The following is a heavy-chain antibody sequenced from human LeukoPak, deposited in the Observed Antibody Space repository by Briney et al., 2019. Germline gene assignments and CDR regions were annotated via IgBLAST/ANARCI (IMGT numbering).Heavy chain of an antibody. CDR2: IYYSGGT. J-gene: IGHJ5*02. Sequence: SETLSLTCTVSGGSISSGDYYWSWIRQPPGKGLEWIGYIYYSGGTYYNPSLKSRVTISVDTSKNQFSLKLSSVTAADTAVYYCARDHRGYGDYVGFDPWGQGTLVTVSS. CDR3: ARDHRGYGDYVGFDP. CDR1: GGSISSGDYY. V-gene: IGHV4-30-4*02. D-gene: IGHD4-17*01.